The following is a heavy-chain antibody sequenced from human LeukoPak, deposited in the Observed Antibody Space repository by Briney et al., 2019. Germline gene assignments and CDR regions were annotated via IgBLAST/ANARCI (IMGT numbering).Heavy chain of an antibody. J-gene: IGHJ6*02. CDR3: ARGCGLDV. D-gene: IGHD6-19*01. CDR2: IKQDGSEK. CDR1: GFTFSSYW. Sequence: TGGSLRLSCAASGFTFSSYWMSWVRQAPGKGLEWVANIKQDGSEKYYVDSVKGRFTISRDNAKNSLYLQMSNLRAEDTAVYFCARGCGLDVWGQGATVTVYS. V-gene: IGHV3-7*03.